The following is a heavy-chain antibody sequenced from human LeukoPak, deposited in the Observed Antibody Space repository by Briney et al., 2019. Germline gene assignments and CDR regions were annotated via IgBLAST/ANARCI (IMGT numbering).Heavy chain of an antibody. CDR3: ARVRGIAAAGRFGY. J-gene: IGHJ4*02. Sequence: GGSLRLSCAASGFTFSSYWMHWVRQAPGRGLVWVSRINSDGSSTSYADSVKGRFTISRDNAKNTLYLQMNSLRAEDTAVYYCARVRGIAAAGRFGYWGQGTLVTVSS. D-gene: IGHD6-13*01. CDR1: GFTFSSYW. V-gene: IGHV3-74*01. CDR2: INSDGSST.